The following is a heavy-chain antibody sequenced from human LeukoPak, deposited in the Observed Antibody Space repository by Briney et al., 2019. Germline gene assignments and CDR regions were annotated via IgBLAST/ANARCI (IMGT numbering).Heavy chain of an antibody. CDR1: GYTFTGFY. D-gene: IGHD2-2*01. CDR2: INPNSGGT. Sequence: ASVKVSCKASGYTFTGFYMHWVRQAPGQGLEWMGWINPNSGGTNYAQKFQGWVTMTRDTSISTAYMELSSLRSEDTAVYYCARAGYCSSTSCPPSYYYYYMDVRGKGTTVTVSS. J-gene: IGHJ6*03. V-gene: IGHV1-2*04. CDR3: ARAGYCSSTSCPPSYYYYYMDV.